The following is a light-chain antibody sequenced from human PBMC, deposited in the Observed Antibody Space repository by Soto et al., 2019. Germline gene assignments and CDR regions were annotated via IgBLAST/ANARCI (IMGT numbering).Light chain of an antibody. Sequence: DIVMPQSPATLSVSPGERATLSCRASQSVSSNLAWYQQKPGQAPRLLIYGASTRATGIPARFSGSGSGTEFTLTISSLQSEDFAVYYCQQYNNWLITFGQGTRLEIK. CDR2: GAS. V-gene: IGKV3D-15*01. J-gene: IGKJ5*01. CDR1: QSVSSN. CDR3: QQYNNWLIT.